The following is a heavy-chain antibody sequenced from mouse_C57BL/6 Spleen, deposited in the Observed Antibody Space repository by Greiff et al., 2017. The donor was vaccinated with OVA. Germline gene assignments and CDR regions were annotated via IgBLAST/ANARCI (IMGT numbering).Heavy chain of an antibody. Sequence: VKLQQSGPELVKPGASVKISCKASGYTFTDYYINWVQQRPGQGLEWIGWIYPGSGNTKYTEKLKGKATLTVDTASSTAYLQLSSLTSDDSAVDFCARPYSSYEDYARDYWGQGTSVTVSS. CDR1: GYTFTDYY. D-gene: IGHD1-1*01. CDR2: IYPGSGNT. CDR3: ARPYSSYEDYARDY. V-gene: IGHV1-84*01. J-gene: IGHJ4*01.